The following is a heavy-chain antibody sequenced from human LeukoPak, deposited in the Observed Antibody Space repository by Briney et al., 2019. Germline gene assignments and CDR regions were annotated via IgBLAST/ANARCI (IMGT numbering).Heavy chain of an antibody. Sequence: GRSLRLSCAASGFTFSSYGMHWVRQAPGKGLEWVEVIWYDGSNKYYADSVKGRFTISRDNSKNTLYLQMNSLRAEDTAVYYCARDWAGIAAAGLFDYWGQGTLVTVSS. J-gene: IGHJ4*02. CDR1: GFTFSSYG. CDR2: IWYDGSNK. CDR3: ARDWAGIAAAGLFDY. V-gene: IGHV3-33*01. D-gene: IGHD6-13*01.